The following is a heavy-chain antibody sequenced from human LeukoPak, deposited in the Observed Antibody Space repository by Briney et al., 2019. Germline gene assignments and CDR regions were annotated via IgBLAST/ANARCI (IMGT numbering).Heavy chain of an antibody. V-gene: IGHV3-66*01. Sequence: SLRLSCAASRFTLSSNYMSWVRQAPGKGLAGISVIYSGDSTYYADSVNGRFTISRDNSKNTLYLQLTSLSAEDKDVYYRARANPTVVTPDAFDIWGQGTMVPVSS. CDR2: IYSGDST. CDR1: RFTLSSNY. J-gene: IGHJ3*02. D-gene: IGHD4-23*01. CDR3: ARANPTVVTPDAFDI.